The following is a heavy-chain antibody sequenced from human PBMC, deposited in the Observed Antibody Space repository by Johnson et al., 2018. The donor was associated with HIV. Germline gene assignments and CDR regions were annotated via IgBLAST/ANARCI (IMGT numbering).Heavy chain of an antibody. Sequence: QVQLVESGGGVVQPGRSLRLSCAASGFTFRSYGMHWVRQAPGKGLEWVAVISYDGSNKYYADSVKGRFTISRDNSKNTLYLQMNSLRAEDTAVYYCAREWELLGSAFDIWGQGTMVTVSS. CDR2: ISYDGSNK. V-gene: IGHV3-30*03. CDR1: GFTFRSYG. CDR3: AREWELLGSAFDI. D-gene: IGHD1-26*01. J-gene: IGHJ3*02.